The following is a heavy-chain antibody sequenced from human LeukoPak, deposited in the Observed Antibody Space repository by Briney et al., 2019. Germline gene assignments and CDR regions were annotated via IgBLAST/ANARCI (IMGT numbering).Heavy chain of an antibody. CDR1: GFAVSSNY. CDR2: IKSDGITI. Sequence: GGSLRLSCAASGFAVSSNYMSWVRQAPGKGLVRVSRIKSDGITITYADSVKGRFTISRDNAKNTLYLQMNSLRAEDTAVYYCLRDLNWSLDQWGQGTLVTVSS. CDR3: LRDLNWSLDQ. J-gene: IGHJ4*02. V-gene: IGHV3-74*01. D-gene: IGHD1-20*01.